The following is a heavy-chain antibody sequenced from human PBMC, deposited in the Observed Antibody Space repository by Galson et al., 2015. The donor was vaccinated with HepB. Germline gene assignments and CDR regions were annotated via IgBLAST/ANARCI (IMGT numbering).Heavy chain of an antibody. Sequence: SLRLSCAASTFTLRIYGVHWVRQAPGKGLEWVAVISYGGTKEYYADSVKGRFTISRDNSKNTVSLEMNSLRSGDTAVYYCAKDHERYGGTSVMYYYYGMDVWGQGTTVAVS. D-gene: IGHD4-23*01. J-gene: IGHJ6*02. CDR2: ISYGGTKE. V-gene: IGHV3-30*18. CDR3: AKDHERYGGTSVMYYYYGMDV. CDR1: TFTLRIYG.